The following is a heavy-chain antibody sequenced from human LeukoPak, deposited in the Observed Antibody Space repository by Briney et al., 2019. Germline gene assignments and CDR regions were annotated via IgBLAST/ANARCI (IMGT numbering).Heavy chain of an antibody. J-gene: IGHJ4*02. D-gene: IGHD3-9*01. CDR3: ARSLSWYYDILTGYFDY. CDR1: GFTFSSYG. Sequence: PGGSLRLSCAASGFTFSSYGMHWVRQAPGKGLEWVAVIWYDGSNKYYADSVKGRFTISRDNSKNTLYLQMNSLRAEDTAVYYCARSLSWYYDILTGYFDYWGQGTLVTVSS. CDR2: IWYDGSNK. V-gene: IGHV3-33*01.